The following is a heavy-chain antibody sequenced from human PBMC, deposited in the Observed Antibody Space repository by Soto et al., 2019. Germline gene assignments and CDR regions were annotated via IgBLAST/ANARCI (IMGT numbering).Heavy chain of an antibody. V-gene: IGHV3-53*01. Sequence: VQLVESGGGLVLPGGSLRLSCAASGISVNSHFMNWVRKAPGKGLEWVSYTPLTGTTFYADSVEGRLTVSRDDFNNALYLQMDSLTVDDTAVYYCSAWLVAEWDAFWGPGTVVNVSA. CDR3: SAWLVAEWDAF. D-gene: IGHD5-12*01. CDR1: GISVNSHF. CDR2: TPLTGTT. J-gene: IGHJ3*01.